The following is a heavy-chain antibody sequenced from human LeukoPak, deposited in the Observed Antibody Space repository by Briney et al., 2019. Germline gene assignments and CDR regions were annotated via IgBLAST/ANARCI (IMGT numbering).Heavy chain of an antibody. D-gene: IGHD5-24*01. V-gene: IGHV4-34*01. CDR3: ARDQRWLQLPFDY. CDR2: INHSGST. J-gene: IGHJ4*02. Sequence: SETLSLTCAVYGGSFSGYYWSWIRQPPGKGLEWIGEINHSGSTNYNPSLKSRVTISVDTSKNQFSLKLSSVTAADTAVYYCARDQRWLQLPFDYWGQGTLVTASS. CDR1: GGSFSGYY.